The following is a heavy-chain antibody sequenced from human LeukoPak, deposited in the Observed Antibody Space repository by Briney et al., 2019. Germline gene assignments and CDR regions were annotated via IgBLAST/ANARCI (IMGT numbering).Heavy chain of an antibody. D-gene: IGHD6-13*01. V-gene: IGHV4-39*01. CDR2: IYYSGST. CDR1: GDSISSSGYY. CDR3: GTGVYRSTRQAFDH. Sequence: SETLSLTCTVSGDSISSSGYYWGWIRQPPGKGLEWIGNIYYSGSTYYNPSLKSRVTISVDTSKNQFSLKLSSVTAADTAVYYCGTGVYRSTRQAFDHWGQGTLVTVSS. J-gene: IGHJ4*02.